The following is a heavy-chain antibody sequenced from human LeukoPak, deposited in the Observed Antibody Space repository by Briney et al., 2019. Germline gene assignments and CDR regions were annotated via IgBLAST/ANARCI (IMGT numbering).Heavy chain of an antibody. CDR1: GFTVSSNY. Sequence: GGSLRLSCAASGFTVSSNYMSWVRQAPGKGLEWVSVIYSGGSTYYADSVKGRFTVSWDKSKNSLYLQMNSLRSEDTALYHCAKEARGSSWTGFDYWGQGALVTVAS. V-gene: IGHV3-53*05. CDR2: IYSGGST. J-gene: IGHJ4*02. CDR3: AKEARGSSWTGFDY. D-gene: IGHD6-13*01.